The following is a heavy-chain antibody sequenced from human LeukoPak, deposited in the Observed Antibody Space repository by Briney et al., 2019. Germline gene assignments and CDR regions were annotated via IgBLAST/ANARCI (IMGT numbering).Heavy chain of an antibody. J-gene: IGHJ4*02. CDR1: GITFGDYA. CDR3: GVAATGRGADY. CDR2: IRSKAYGGTT. D-gene: IGHD2-15*01. V-gene: IGHV3-49*04. Sequence: GSLRLSCTTFGITFGDYAMSWVRQAPGKGLGGGGFIRSKAYGGTTEYAASVKGRFTISRDDSKSIAYLQMNSLKTEDTAVYYCGVAATGRGADYWGQGTLVTVSS.